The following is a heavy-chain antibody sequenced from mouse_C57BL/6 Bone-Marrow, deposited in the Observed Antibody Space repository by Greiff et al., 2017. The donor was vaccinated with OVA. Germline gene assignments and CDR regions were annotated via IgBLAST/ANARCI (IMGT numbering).Heavy chain of an antibody. CDR1: GFTFSDYY. CDR3: ARRRRDDYFDY. D-gene: IGHD3-3*01. Sequence: EVKLVESGGGLVQPGGSLKLSCAASGFTFSDYYMYWVRQTPEKRLEWVAYISNGGGSTYYPDTVKGRCTISRDNAKNTLYLQMSRLKSEDTAMYYCARRRRDDYFDYWGQGTTLTVSS. CDR2: ISNGGGST. J-gene: IGHJ2*01. V-gene: IGHV5-12*01.